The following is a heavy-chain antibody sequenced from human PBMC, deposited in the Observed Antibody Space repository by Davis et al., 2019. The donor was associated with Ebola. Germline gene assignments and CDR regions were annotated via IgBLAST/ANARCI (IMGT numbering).Heavy chain of an antibody. CDR3: ARILYDFWSGYADY. D-gene: IGHD3-3*01. Sequence: FTFSRDNAKNSLYLQMNSLRAEDTAVYYCARILYDFWSGYADYWGQGTLVTVSS. V-gene: IGHV3-7*04. J-gene: IGHJ4*02.